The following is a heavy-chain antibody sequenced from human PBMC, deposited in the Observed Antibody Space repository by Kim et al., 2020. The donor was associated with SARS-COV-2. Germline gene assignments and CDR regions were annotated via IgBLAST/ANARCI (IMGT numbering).Heavy chain of an antibody. V-gene: IGHV3-74*01. CDR3: ARGLYYDFWSGYYTGYYGMDV. Sequence: GGSLRLSCAASGFTFSSYWMHWVRQAPGKGLVWVSRINSDGSSTSYADSVKGRFTISRDNAKNTLYLQMNSLRAEDTAVYYCARGLYYDFWSGYYTGYYGMDVWGQGTTVTVSS. J-gene: IGHJ6*02. CDR1: GFTFSSYW. CDR2: INSDGSST. D-gene: IGHD3-3*01.